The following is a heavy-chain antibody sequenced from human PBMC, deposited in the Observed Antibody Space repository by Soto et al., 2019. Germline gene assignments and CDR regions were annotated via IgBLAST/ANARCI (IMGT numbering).Heavy chain of an antibody. CDR2: IIPVFGTA. J-gene: IGHJ3*02. D-gene: IGHD2-8*01. V-gene: IGHV1-69*06. CDR3: ARDPSVFADAFDI. Sequence: SWKVSCKASGGTFSSYAISWVRQAPGQGLGWMGGIIPVFGTANYAQKFPGRVTITADKSTSTAYMELSSLRSEDTAVYYCARDPSVFADAFDIWGQGTIVTVSS. CDR1: GGTFSSYA.